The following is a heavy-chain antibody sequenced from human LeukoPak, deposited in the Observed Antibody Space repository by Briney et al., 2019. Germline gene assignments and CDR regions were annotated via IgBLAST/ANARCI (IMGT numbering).Heavy chain of an antibody. V-gene: IGHV1-69*06. CDR2: IIPIFGTA. Sequence: SVKVSCKASGGTFSSYAISWVRQAPGQGLEWMGGIIPIFGTANYAQRFQGRVTITADKSTSTAYMELSSLRSEDTAVYYCARGWGLQGAFDTWGQGTMVTVSS. J-gene: IGHJ3*02. CDR1: GGTFSSYA. D-gene: IGHD1-26*01. CDR3: ARGWGLQGAFDT.